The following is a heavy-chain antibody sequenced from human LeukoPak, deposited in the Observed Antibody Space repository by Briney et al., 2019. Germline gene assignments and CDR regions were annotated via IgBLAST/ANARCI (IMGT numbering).Heavy chain of an antibody. CDR3: ARDPPHYYDSSGYYSPFDY. Sequence: SVKVSCKASGGTFSSYAISWVRQAPGQGLEWMGRIIPILGIANYAQKFQGRVTITADKSTSTAYMELSSLRSEDTAVYYCARDPPHYYDSSGYYSPFDYWGQGTLVTVSS. CDR2: IIPILGIA. CDR1: GGTFSSYA. D-gene: IGHD3-22*01. J-gene: IGHJ4*02. V-gene: IGHV1-69*04.